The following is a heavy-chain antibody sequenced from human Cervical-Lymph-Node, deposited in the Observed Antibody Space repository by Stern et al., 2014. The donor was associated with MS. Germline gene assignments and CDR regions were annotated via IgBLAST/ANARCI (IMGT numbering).Heavy chain of an antibody. Sequence: VHLVESGGDLVKPGGSLRLSCAASGFILSDWYMTWVRQAPGKGLEWISYISNSASTATYYAESVKGRFTISRDNAKNLLYLQMNSLRADATAVYYCARDYSNKGLDVWGQGTTVTVSS. CDR2: ISNSASTAT. CDR3: ARDYSNKGLDV. V-gene: IGHV3-11*01. D-gene: IGHD4-11*01. CDR1: GFILSDWY. J-gene: IGHJ6*02.